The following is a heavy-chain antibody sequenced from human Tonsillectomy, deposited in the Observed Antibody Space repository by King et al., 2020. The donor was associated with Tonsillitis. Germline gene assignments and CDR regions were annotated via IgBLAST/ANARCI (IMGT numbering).Heavy chain of an antibody. J-gene: IGHJ6*02. CDR3: GRFVVETAMGDYDHYGMDV. CDR1: GGSISSSSHY. V-gene: IGHV4-39*07. Sequence: QLQESGPGLVKPSETLSLTCTVSGGSISSSSHYWDWIRQTPGKGLEWIGSFYYTGSTYYNASLKSRLTISGDMSKNQFSLKLSSVTAADTAVYYCGRFVVETAMGDYDHYGMDVWGQGTTVTVSS. CDR2: FYYTGST. D-gene: IGHD5-18*01.